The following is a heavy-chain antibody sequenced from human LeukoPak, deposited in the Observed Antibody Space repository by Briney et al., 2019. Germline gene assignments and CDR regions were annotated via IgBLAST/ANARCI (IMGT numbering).Heavy chain of an antibody. D-gene: IGHD3-9*01. V-gene: IGHV3-23*01. CDR1: GFTFSSYA. CDR3: AKEWGLRYFDWTVDAFDI. CDR2: ISGSGGST. Sequence: GGSLRLSCAASGFTFSSYAMSWVRQAPGKGLEWVSAISGSGGSTYYADSVKGRFTISRDNSKNTLYLQMNSLRAEDTAVYYCAKEWGLRYFDWTVDAFDIWGQGTMVTVSS. J-gene: IGHJ3*02.